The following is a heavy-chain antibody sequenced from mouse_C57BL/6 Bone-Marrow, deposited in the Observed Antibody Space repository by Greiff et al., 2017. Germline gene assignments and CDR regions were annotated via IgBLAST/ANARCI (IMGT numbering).Heavy chain of an antibody. CDR3: ARKGSITGYRMDY. Sequence: VQLQQPGAELVKPGASVKMSCKASGYTFTSYWITWVKQRPGQGLEWIGDIYPGSGSTNYNEKFKSKATLTVDTSSSTAYMQLSSLTSEDSAVYYCARKGSITGYRMDYWGQGASVTVSS. CDR2: IYPGSGST. D-gene: IGHD1-1*01. V-gene: IGHV1-55*01. CDR1: GYTFTSYW. J-gene: IGHJ4*01.